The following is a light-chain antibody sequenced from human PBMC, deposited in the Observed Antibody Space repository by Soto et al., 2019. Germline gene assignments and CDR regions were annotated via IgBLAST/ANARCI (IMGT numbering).Light chain of an antibody. V-gene: IGKV3-15*01. Sequence: EIVMTQSPATLSVSPGERATLSCRASQSVSSNLAWYQQKPGQAPRLLIYGASTRATGIPARFSGSGSGTEFNLTISSLQSEDFAVYYCQQYNNFWTFGQGTKVEIK. J-gene: IGKJ1*01. CDR1: QSVSSN. CDR2: GAS. CDR3: QQYNNFWT.